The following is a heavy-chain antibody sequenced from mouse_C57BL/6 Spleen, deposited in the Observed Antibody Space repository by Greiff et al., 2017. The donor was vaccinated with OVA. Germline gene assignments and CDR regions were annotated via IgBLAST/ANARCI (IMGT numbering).Heavy chain of an antibody. CDR3: ARGYDY. J-gene: IGHJ2*01. V-gene: IGHV1-72*01. D-gene: IGHD2-2*01. Sequence: VQLQQPGAELVKPGASVKLSCKASGYTFTSYWMHWVKQRPGRGLEGIGRIDPNSGGTKYNEKFKGQATLTVDKPSSTAYMPLSSLTSEDSSVYYCARGYDYWGQGTTLTVSS. CDR2: IDPNSGGT. CDR1: GYTFTSYW.